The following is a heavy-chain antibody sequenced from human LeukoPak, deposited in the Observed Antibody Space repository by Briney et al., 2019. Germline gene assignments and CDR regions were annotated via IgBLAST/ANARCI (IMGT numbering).Heavy chain of an antibody. CDR1: GYTFTSYD. J-gene: IGHJ4*02. V-gene: IGHV1-8*03. CDR3: ARRAVAGLDY. D-gene: IGHD6-19*01. Sequence: GASVRVSCKASGYTFTSYDINWVRQAPGQGLEWMGWMNPNSGNTGYAQKFQGRVTITRNTSINTAYMELSSLRSEDTAVYYCARRAVAGLDYWGQGTLVTVSS. CDR2: MNPNSGNT.